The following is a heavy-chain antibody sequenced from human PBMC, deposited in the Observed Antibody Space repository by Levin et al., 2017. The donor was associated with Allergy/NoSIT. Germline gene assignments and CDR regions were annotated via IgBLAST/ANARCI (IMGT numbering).Heavy chain of an antibody. Sequence: GGSLRLSCKASGYTFTGYYMHWVRQAPGQGLEWMGWINPNSGGTNYAQKFQGRVTMTRDTSISTAYMELSRLRSDDTAVYYCARGGYSSTDYWGQGTLVTVSS. CDR1: GYTFTGYY. D-gene: IGHD6-13*01. J-gene: IGHJ4*02. V-gene: IGHV1-2*02. CDR2: INPNSGGT. CDR3: ARGGYSSTDY.